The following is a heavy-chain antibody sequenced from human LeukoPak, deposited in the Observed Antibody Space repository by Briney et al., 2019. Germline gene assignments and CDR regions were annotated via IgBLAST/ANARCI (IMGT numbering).Heavy chain of an antibody. Sequence: SETLSLTCAVYGGSFSGYYWSWIRQPPGKGLEWIGEINHSGSTNYNPSLKSRVTISVDTSKNQFSLKLSSVTAADTAVYYCARVRSWPNFDYWGQGTLVTVSS. CDR1: GGSFSGYY. CDR2: INHSGST. V-gene: IGHV4-34*01. CDR3: ARVRSWPNFDY. J-gene: IGHJ4*02. D-gene: IGHD6-13*01.